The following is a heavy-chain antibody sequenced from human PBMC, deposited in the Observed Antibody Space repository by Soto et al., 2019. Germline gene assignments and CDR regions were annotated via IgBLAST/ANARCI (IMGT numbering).Heavy chain of an antibody. J-gene: IGHJ5*02. Sequence: ASVKVSCKASGYTFSSYYIHWVRQAPGQGLEWMGIINPSGGSTNYAPNFQGRVTLTRDSFTSTVYMELSSLRSEDTAVYYCARPAGRLANWFDPWGQGTLVTVSS. V-gene: IGHV1-46*01. CDR3: ARPAGRLANWFDP. CDR1: GYTFSSYY. CDR2: INPSGGST. D-gene: IGHD6-6*01.